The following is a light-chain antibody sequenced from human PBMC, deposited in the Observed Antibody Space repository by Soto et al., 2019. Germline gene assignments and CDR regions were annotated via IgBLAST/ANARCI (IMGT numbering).Light chain of an antibody. CDR3: AAWEDSRSGVV. CDR2: RNN. J-gene: IGLJ2*01. Sequence: QSVLSQPPSASGTPGQRVTISCSGSSSNIRSNFVYWYQQLPGPAPKLLFYRNNQRTSGVPDRFSGSKSGTSASLAIGGLRAEDEADYYGAAWEDSRSGVVFGGGTKLTVL. V-gene: IGLV1-47*01. CDR1: SSNIRSNF.